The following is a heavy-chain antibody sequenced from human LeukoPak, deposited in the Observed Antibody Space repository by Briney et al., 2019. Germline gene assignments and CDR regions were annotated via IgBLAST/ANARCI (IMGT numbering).Heavy chain of an antibody. Sequence: PSQTLSLTCTVSGGSISSGGYYWSWIRQHPGKGLEWIGYIYYSGSTYYNPSLKGRVTVSVDTSKNQFSLKLSSVTAADTAVYYCAREIFGVVGLGFDPWGQGTLVTVSS. CDR1: GGSISSGGYY. V-gene: IGHV4-31*03. CDR3: AREIFGVVGLGFDP. J-gene: IGHJ5*02. D-gene: IGHD3-3*01. CDR2: IYYSGST.